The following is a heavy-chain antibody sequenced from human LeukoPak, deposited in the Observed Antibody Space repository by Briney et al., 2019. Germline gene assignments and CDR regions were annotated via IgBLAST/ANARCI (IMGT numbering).Heavy chain of an antibody. CDR1: GYSFTTYW. D-gene: IGHD2-2*01. J-gene: IGHJ3*02. CDR2: IYPGDSDT. CDR3: ARHEGYYALGDI. V-gene: IGHV5-51*01. Sequence: GESLKISCKGFGYSFTTYWIGWVRQMPGKGLEWMGIIYPGDSDTRYSPSFQGQVPMSADKSISTAYLQWSSLKASDTAMYYCARHEGYYALGDIWGQGTMVTVSS.